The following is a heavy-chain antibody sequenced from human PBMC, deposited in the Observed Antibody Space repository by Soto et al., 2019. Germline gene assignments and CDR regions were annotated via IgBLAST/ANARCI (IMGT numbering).Heavy chain of an antibody. CDR1: GFTFSSYA. J-gene: IGHJ6*02. CDR2: ISYDGSNK. V-gene: IGHV3-30-3*01. D-gene: IGHD5-18*01. CDR3: ARKARLMVTEGLYGMDV. Sequence: QVQLVESGGGVVQPGRSLRLSCAASGFTFSSYAMHWVRQAPGKGLEWVAVISYDGSNKYYADSVKGRFTISRDNSKNTLYLQMNSLRAEDTAVYYCARKARLMVTEGLYGMDVWGQGTTVTVSS.